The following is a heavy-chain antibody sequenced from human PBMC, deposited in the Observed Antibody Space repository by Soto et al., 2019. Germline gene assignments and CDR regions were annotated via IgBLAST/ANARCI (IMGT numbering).Heavy chain of an antibody. CDR1: GGTFSSYA. J-gene: IGHJ5*02. D-gene: IGHD6-13*01. CDR3: ARGPYSSSWYWFDP. CDR2: IIPIYGTA. V-gene: IGHV1-69*13. Sequence: GASVKVSCKASGGTFSSYAINWVRQAPGQGLEWMGGIIPIYGTANYAQKFQGRVTITADESTSTAYMELSSLRSEDTAVYYCARGPYSSSWYWFDPWGQGTLVTVSS.